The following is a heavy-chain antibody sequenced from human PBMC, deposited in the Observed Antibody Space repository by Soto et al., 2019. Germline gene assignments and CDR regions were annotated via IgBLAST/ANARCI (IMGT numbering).Heavy chain of an antibody. CDR3: AAGPPPLWFGETQSGDY. D-gene: IGHD3-10*01. CDR2: IVVGSGNT. J-gene: IGHJ4*02. V-gene: IGHV1-58*01. Sequence: GASVKVSCKASGFTFTSSAVQWVRQARGQRLEWIGWIVVGSGNTNYAQKFQERVTITRDVSTSTAYMELSSLRSEDTAVYYCAAGPPPLWFGETQSGDYWGQGTLVTVSS. CDR1: GFTFTSSA.